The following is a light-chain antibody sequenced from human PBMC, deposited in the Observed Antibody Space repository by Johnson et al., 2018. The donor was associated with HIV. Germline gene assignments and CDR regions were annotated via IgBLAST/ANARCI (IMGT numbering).Light chain of an antibody. CDR3: VTWDTSLNDYV. Sequence: QSVLTQPPSVSAAPGQKVTISCSGSSSNIGNNYVSWYQQFPGTAPKLLIYDTDNRPSGIPDRFSGSKSATSATLGITGLQTRDEADYYCVTWDTSLNDYVFGTGTKGTVL. V-gene: IGLV1-51*01. J-gene: IGLJ1*01. CDR2: DTD. CDR1: SSNIGNNY.